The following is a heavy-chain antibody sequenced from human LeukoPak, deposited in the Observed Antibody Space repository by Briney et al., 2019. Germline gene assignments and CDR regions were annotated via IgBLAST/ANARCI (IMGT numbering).Heavy chain of an antibody. CDR3: ARIITLGSYYMDV. CDR2: IDHTGIT. Sequence: SETLSLTCSVSDDSITIYYWTWIRQPPGKGLEWIEYIDHTGITNYNPSLKSRVTISVDTSKKQFSLKLSSVTAADMAVYYCARIITLGSYYMDVWGKGTTVTVSS. CDR1: DDSITIYY. V-gene: IGHV4-59*12. D-gene: IGHD3-22*01. J-gene: IGHJ6*03.